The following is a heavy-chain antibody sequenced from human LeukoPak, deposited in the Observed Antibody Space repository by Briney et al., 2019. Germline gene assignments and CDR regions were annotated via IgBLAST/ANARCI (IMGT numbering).Heavy chain of an antibody. CDR1: GGSISDSTYY. V-gene: IGHV4-39*01. CDR3: ARQVQYEFWSGYWGRYDY. D-gene: IGHD3-3*01. Sequence: PSETLSLTCTVSGGSISDSTYYWGWIRQPPGKGLEWIGNIYYSGSTYYNPSLKSRVTISVDTSKNQFSLKLSSVTAADTAVYYCARQVQYEFWSGYWGRYDYWGQGTLVTVSS. CDR2: IYYSGST. J-gene: IGHJ4*02.